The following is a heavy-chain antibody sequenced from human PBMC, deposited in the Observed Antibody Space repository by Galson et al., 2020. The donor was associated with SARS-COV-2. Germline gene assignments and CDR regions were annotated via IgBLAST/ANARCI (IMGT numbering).Heavy chain of an antibody. CDR2: ISDSGGST. V-gene: IGHV3-23*01. CDR3: AEGIAATAVGDFDY. D-gene: IGHD6-13*01. J-gene: IGHJ4*02. CDR1: GFTFSSYG. Sequence: GESLKISCAASGFTFSSYGMSWVRQAPGKGLEWVTSISDSGGSTYYADSVKGRFTISRDNSKNTLYLQMNSLRAEDTAVYYCAEGIAATAVGDFDYWGQGTLVTVSS.